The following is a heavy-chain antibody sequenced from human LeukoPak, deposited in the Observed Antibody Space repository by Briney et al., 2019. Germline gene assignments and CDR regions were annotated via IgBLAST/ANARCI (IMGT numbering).Heavy chain of an antibody. CDR3: ARVGRAFDI. D-gene: IGHD2-15*01. V-gene: IGHV3-30*02. Sequence: GGSLRLSCAASGFTFSTYGMHWVRQAPGKGLEWVSFIRYVGINKYYADSVKGRFTISRDNAKNSLYLQMNSLRAEDTAVYYCARVGRAFDIWGQGTMVTVSS. CDR1: GFTFSTYG. J-gene: IGHJ3*02. CDR2: IRYVGINK.